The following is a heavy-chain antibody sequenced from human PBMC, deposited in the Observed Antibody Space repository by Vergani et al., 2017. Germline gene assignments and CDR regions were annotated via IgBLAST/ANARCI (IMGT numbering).Heavy chain of an antibody. J-gene: IGHJ4*02. CDR1: GFTFSSYG. Sequence: QVQLVESGGGVVQPGRSLRLSCAASGFTFSSYGMHWVRQAPGKGLEWVAVIWYDGSNKYYPDSVKGRLTISRDNSKNTLYLQMNSLRVEDTAVYYCARGYKVVRPGEDHCDYWGQGTLVTVPS. CDR2: IWYDGSNK. V-gene: IGHV3-33*01. D-gene: IGHD2-2*01. CDR3: ARGYKVVRPGEDHCDY.